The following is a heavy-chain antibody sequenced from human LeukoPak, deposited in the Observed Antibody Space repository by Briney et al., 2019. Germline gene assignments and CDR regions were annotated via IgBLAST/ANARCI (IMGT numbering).Heavy chain of an antibody. CDR1: GFTFSSHG. CDR3: TRDFWTDY. Sequence: GGSLRLSCAASGFTFSSHGMSWVRQAPGRGLEWVANIKLDGTQKNYIQSVRGRFTISRDNARNFLYLQLSSLRAEDTAVYYCTRDFWTDYWGQGTLVTVSS. V-gene: IGHV3-7*01. CDR2: IKLDGTQK. D-gene: IGHD3/OR15-3a*01. J-gene: IGHJ4*02.